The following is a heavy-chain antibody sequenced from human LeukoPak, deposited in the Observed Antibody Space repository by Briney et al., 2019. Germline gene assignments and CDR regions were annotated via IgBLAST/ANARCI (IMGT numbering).Heavy chain of an antibody. J-gene: IGHJ4*02. V-gene: IGHV1-8*01. D-gene: IGHD2/OR15-2a*01. CDR3: ARATRGDLLSEF. CDR2: MNPYSTNT. Sequence: APVKVSCKTSGYTFANYDITWVRQAPGRGLEWMGWMNPYSTNTGYARQFQGRLSMTRDISITTAYMELSSLRSEDTAVYYCARATRGDLLSEFWGQGSLITVSS. CDR1: GYTFANYD.